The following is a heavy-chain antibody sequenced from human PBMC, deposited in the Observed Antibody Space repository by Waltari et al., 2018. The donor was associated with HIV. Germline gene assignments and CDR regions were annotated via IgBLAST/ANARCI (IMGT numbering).Heavy chain of an antibody. CDR2: ISYDGSTK. CDR3: SRDMNTWDYRVNYLYYGLDV. V-gene: IGHV3-30-3*01. CDR1: GFTFSSYA. Sequence: QVQLVESGGGVVQPGRSLSLSCVGSGFTFSSYAMHWVRQAPGKGLCWVSFISYDGSTKFYADSVKGRLTISRDNSKTTLYLQMNSPRPEDTAVYYCSRDMNTWDYRVNYLYYGLDVWGQGTTVTVSS. J-gene: IGHJ6*02. D-gene: IGHD1-7*01.